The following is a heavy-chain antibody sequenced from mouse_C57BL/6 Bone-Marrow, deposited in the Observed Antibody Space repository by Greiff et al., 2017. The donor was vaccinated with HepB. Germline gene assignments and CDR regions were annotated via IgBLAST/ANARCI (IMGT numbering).Heavy chain of an antibody. Sequence: QVQLQQSGAELVKPGASVKLSCKASGYTFTSYWMQWVKQRPGQGLEWIGAIYPGNGDTSYNQKFKGKATLTADKSSSTAYMQLSSLTSEDSAVYCCARGLRNYFDYWGQGTTLTVSS. V-gene: IGHV1-87*01. CDR3: ARGLRNYFDY. CDR2: IYPGNGDT. J-gene: IGHJ2*01. D-gene: IGHD1-1*01. CDR1: GYTFTSYW.